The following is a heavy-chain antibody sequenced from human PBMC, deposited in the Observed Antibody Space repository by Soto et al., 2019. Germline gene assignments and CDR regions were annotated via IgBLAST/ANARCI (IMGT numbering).Heavy chain of an antibody. J-gene: IGHJ6*02. Sequence: GASVKVSCKASGYIFTGYHMHWVRQSPGQGLEWMGWINPNSGGTKYAQKFQGRVTMTRDTSISTAYMELSSLRSDDTAVYYCAGGELPIYYYGMDVWGQGTTVTVCS. CDR2: INPNSGGT. V-gene: IGHV1-2*02. CDR1: GYIFTGYH. D-gene: IGHD1-7*01. CDR3: AGGELPIYYYGMDV.